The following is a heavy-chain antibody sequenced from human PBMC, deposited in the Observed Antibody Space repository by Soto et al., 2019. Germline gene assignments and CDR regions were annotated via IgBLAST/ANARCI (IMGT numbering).Heavy chain of an antibody. CDR1: GFTFSTYS. CDR2: INDSSSYI. J-gene: IGHJ6*02. V-gene: IGHV3-21*01. Sequence: EVQLVESGGGLVKPGGSLRLSCAASGFTFSTYSMNWVRQAPGKGLEWVSSINDSSSYIYYADSVKGRFTISRDNAKNSLYLQMNTLRAEDTAVYYCARYDSSGYYWPYYYYGMDVWGQGTTVTVSS. D-gene: IGHD3-22*01. CDR3: ARYDSSGYYWPYYYYGMDV.